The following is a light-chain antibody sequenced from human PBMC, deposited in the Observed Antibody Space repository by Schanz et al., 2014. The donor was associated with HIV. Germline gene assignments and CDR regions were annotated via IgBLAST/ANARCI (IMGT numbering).Light chain of an antibody. CDR3: SSYTSSSPWV. J-gene: IGLJ3*02. Sequence: QSALTQPASVSGSPGQSIAISCTGTSSDVGGYNYVSWYQQHPNKAPKLIIYDVNNRPSGVSNRFSGSKSGNTASLTISGLQAGDETDFYCSSYTSSSPWVFGGGTKLTVL. V-gene: IGLV2-14*03. CDR2: DVN. CDR1: SSDVGGYNY.